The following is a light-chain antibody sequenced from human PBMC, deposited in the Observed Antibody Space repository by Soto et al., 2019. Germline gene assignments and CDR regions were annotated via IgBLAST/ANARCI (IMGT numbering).Light chain of an antibody. CDR3: QQYYSYPQT. J-gene: IGKJ4*01. Sequence: AIRMTQSPSSFSASTGDRVTITCRASQGISSYLAWYQQKPGKAPKLLIYAASTLQSGVPSRFSGSGSGTDFTLTISCLQSEDSATYYCQQYYSYPQTFGGGTKVEIK. CDR2: AAS. CDR1: QGISSY. V-gene: IGKV1-8*01.